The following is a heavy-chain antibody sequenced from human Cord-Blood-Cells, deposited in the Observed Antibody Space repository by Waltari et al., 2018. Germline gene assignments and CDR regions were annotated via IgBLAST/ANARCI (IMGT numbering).Heavy chain of an antibody. CDR1: GFTCSSYA. Sequence: EVQLLESGGGLVQPGGSLRLSCAASGFTCSSYAMSWVRQAPGKGLEWVSAISGSGGSTYYADSVNGRFTITRDNAKNTLYLQMSSLRAEDTAVYYCAKVRWELLREDYWGQGTLVTVSS. CDR3: AKVRWELLREDY. V-gene: IGHV3-23*01. D-gene: IGHD1-26*01. CDR2: ISGSGGST. J-gene: IGHJ4*02.